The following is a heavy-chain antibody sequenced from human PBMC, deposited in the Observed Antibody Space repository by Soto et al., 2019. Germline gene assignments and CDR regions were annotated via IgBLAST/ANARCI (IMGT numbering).Heavy chain of an antibody. D-gene: IGHD6-13*01. Sequence: GSLRLSCSASGFTFSTYAMHWVRQAPGKGLEYIAGISSNGRTTSYKESVKGRFTISRDNSESTLYLQMSSLRLDDTSVYFCVKDHLATAVIGMSNWFDPWGQGTRVTLS. CDR1: GFTFSTYA. V-gene: IGHV3-64D*06. CDR2: ISSNGRTT. CDR3: VKDHLATAVIGMSNWFDP. J-gene: IGHJ5*02.